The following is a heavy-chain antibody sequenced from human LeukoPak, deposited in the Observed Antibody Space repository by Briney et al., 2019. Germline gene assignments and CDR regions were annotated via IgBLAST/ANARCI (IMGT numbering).Heavy chain of an antibody. CDR1: GGSISSYY. V-gene: IGHV4-59*12. CDR3: ARDARFYCSGGSCYGYFDY. J-gene: IGHJ4*02. Sequence: SETLSLTCAVSGGSISSYYWSWIRQPPGKGLEWIGYIYYSGSTYYNPSLKSRVTISVDTSKNQFSLKLSSVTAADTAVYYCARDARFYCSGGSCYGYFDYWGQGTLVTVSS. CDR2: IYYSGST. D-gene: IGHD2-15*01.